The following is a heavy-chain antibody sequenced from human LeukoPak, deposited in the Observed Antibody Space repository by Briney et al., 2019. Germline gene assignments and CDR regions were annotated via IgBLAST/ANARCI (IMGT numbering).Heavy chain of an antibody. Sequence: ASVKVSCKASGDTFINYDVTWVRQAPGQGLEWMGRIIPVFDTAKYAQNFQGRVTMPTDESSSTAYMELYSQRSEDTAVYYCALSAEKQLVYFDFWGQGTLVTVSS. CDR3: ALSAEKQLVYFDF. J-gene: IGHJ4*02. CDR2: IIPVFDTA. D-gene: IGHD6-13*01. V-gene: IGHV1-69*05. CDR1: GDTFINYD.